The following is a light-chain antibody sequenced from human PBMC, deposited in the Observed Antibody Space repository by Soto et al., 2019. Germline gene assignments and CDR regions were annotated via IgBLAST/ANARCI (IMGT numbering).Light chain of an antibody. CDR3: SSYAGSNNLV. CDR1: SSDVGGYNY. V-gene: IGLV2-8*01. Sequence: QSALTQPPSASGSPGQSVTISCTGTSSDVGGYNYVSWYQQHPGKAPKLMIYEVSKRPSGVPDRFSGSKSGNTAPLTVSGLQAEDEADYYCSSYAGSNNLVFGTGTKVTVL. J-gene: IGLJ1*01. CDR2: EVS.